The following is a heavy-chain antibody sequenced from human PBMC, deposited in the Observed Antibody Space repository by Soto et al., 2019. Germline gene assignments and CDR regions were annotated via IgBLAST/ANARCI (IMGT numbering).Heavy chain of an antibody. D-gene: IGHD1-1*01. CDR2: IIPIFGTA. V-gene: IGHV1-69*01. J-gene: IGHJ4*02. Sequence: QVQLVQSGAEVKKPGSSVKVSCKASGGTFSSYAISWVRQAPGQGLEWMGGIIPIFGTANYAQKFQDRVTITADESTSTAYMELSSLRSEDTAVYYCARARVEGSKAGTKVLVFDYWGQGTLVTVSS. CDR1: GGTFSSYA. CDR3: ARARVEGSKAGTKVLVFDY.